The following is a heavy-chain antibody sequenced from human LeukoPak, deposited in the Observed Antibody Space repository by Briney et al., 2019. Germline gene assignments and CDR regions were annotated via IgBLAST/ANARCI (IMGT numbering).Heavy chain of an antibody. CDR3: AREGGGNSVIAAAGTRWFDP. CDR1: GGTFSSYA. CDR2: IIPILGAA. V-gene: IGHV1-69*05. D-gene: IGHD6-13*01. J-gene: IGHJ5*02. Sequence: SVKVSCKAFGGTFSSYAISWVRQAPGQGLEWMGGIIPILGAANYAQKFQGRVTITTDESTSTAYMELSSLRSEDTAVYYCAREGGGNSVIAAAGTRWFDPWGQGTLVTVSS.